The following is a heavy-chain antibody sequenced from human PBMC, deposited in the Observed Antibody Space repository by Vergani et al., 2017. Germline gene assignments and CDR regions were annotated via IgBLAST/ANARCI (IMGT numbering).Heavy chain of an antibody. CDR1: GYTFTSYD. CDR2: MNPNSGNT. J-gene: IGHJ6*03. D-gene: IGHD2-2*01. CDR3: ARGPFCSSTSCYGMMDYYYYYMDV. V-gene: IGHV1-8*01. Sequence: QVQLVQSGAEVKKPGASVKVSCKASGYTFTSYDINWVRQATGQGLEWMGWMNPNSGNTGYAQKFQGRVTMTRNTSISTAYMELSSLRSEDTAVYYCARGPFCSSTSCYGMMDYYYYYMDVWGKGTTVTVSS.